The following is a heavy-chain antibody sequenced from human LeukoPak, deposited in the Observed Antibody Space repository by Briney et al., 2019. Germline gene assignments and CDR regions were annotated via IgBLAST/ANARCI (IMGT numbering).Heavy chain of an antibody. V-gene: IGHV1-24*01. D-gene: IGHD3-3*01. CDR3: ARGYYDFWSGFPNWFDP. Sequence: ASVKVSCKVSGYTLTELSMHWVRQAPGKGLEWMGGFDPEDGETIYAQKFQGRVTMAEDTSTDTAYMELRSLRSDDTAVYYCARGYYDFWSGFPNWFDPWGQGTLVTVSS. CDR2: FDPEDGET. CDR1: GYTLTELS. J-gene: IGHJ5*02.